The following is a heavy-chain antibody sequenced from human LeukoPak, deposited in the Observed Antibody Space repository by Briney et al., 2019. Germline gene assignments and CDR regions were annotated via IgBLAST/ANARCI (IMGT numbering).Heavy chain of an antibody. Sequence: PSETLSLTCAVYGGSFSGYYWSWIRQPPGKGLEWIGEINHSGSTNYNPSLKSRVTISVDTSKNQFSLKLSSVTAADTAVYYCARARPPKTSRRYHDFWSGYYNDYWGQGTLVTVSS. J-gene: IGHJ4*02. CDR1: GGSFSGYY. V-gene: IGHV4-34*01. CDR2: INHSGST. D-gene: IGHD3-3*01. CDR3: ARARPPKTSRRYHDFWSGYYNDY.